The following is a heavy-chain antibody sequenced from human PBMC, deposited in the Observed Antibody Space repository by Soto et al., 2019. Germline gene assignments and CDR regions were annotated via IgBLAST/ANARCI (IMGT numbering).Heavy chain of an antibody. Sequence: QVQLVESGEGLVKPGGSLRLSCAVSGFTFSDYYMTWIRQAPGTGLEWVSYISSSTSHTNYADSVKGRFTISSDNANKSLVLQMNSLRAEDTAVYYCARGRGAAADYFDFWGQGTLVTVSS. CDR2: ISSSTSHT. CDR1: GFTFSDYY. D-gene: IGHD6-13*01. J-gene: IGHJ4*02. V-gene: IGHV3-11*05. CDR3: ARGRGAAADYFDF.